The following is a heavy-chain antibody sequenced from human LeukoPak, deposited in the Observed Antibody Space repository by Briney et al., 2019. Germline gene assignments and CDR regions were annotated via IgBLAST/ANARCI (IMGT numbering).Heavy chain of an antibody. J-gene: IGHJ5*02. V-gene: IGHV1-69*05. Sequence: ASVKVSCKASGGTFSSYAISWVRQAPGQGLEWMGGIIPIFGTANYAQKFQGRVTITTDESTSTAYMELSSLRSEDTAVYYCASRKTYDSSGYYYVNWFDPWGQGTLVTVS. CDR1: GGTFSSYA. CDR2: IIPIFGTA. D-gene: IGHD3-22*01. CDR3: ASRKTYDSSGYYYVNWFDP.